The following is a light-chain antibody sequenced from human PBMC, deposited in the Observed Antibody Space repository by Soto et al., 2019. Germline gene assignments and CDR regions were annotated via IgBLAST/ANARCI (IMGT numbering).Light chain of an antibody. CDR3: QQYSSDTPT. CDR1: QSINTY. Sequence: EIVLTQSPVNLSLSPGEGATLSCRASQSINTYLAWYQQKPGQAPRLLIYDASKRATGIPARFSGSGSGTNFTLTISSLEPEDFAVYYCQQYSSDTPTFGGGTKVDIK. V-gene: IGKV3-11*01. J-gene: IGKJ4*01. CDR2: DAS.